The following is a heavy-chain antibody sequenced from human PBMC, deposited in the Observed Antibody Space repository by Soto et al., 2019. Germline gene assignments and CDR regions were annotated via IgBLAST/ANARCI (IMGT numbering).Heavy chain of an antibody. CDR3: ASLGCTLDA. CDR2: IHSSGYT. J-gene: IGHJ5*02. D-gene: IGHD1-26*01. CDR1: GGSISSYY. Sequence: QVHLQESGPGLVKPSETLSLTCTVSGGSISSYYWNWIRQPAGKGLEWIGRIHSSGYTNSNSSLRSRVTMSVDSSKSKTSLKMTSVTAADTDVYYCASLGCTLDAWAQGTLVTVSS. V-gene: IGHV4-4*07.